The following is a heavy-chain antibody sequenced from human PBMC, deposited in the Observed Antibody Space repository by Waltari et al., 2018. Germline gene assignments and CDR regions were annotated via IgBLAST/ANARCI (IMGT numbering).Heavy chain of an antibody. D-gene: IGHD1-7*01. Sequence: QVQLVQSGAEVKKPGASVKVSCKVSGYTLTEFSMHWVRQAPGKGLEWMGGFDPEDGETIYEQKFQGRVTMTEDTSTDTAYMELSSLRSEDTAVYYCATPSYNWNFPGFDYWGQGTLVTVSS. V-gene: IGHV1-24*01. CDR3: ATPSYNWNFPGFDY. CDR1: GYTLTEFS. J-gene: IGHJ4*02. CDR2: FDPEDGET.